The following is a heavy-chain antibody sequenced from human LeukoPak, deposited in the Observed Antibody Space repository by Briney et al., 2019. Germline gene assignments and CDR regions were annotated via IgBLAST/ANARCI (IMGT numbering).Heavy chain of an antibody. D-gene: IGHD6-13*01. CDR2: MNPNSGNT. Sequence: ASVKVSCKDSGYTFTSYDINWVRQATGQGLEWMGWMNPNSGNTGYAQKFQGRVTMTRNTSISTAYMELSSLRSEDTAVYYCSRGPNLVGSSWYWDWFDPWGQGTLVTVSS. J-gene: IGHJ5*02. V-gene: IGHV1-8*01. CDR3: SRGPNLVGSSWYWDWFDP. CDR1: GYTFTSYD.